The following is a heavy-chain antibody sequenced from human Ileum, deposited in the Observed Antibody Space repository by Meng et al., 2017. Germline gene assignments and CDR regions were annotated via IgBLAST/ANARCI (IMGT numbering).Heavy chain of an antibody. Sequence: GESLKISCAASGFTFSNYAMSWVRQAPGKGLEWVSTISASDGSTYYADSVKGRFTISRDNSKNTLYLQMNSLRAEDTAVYNCAKKFHYGSGAYLYYFAYWGQGKLV. CDR1: GFTFSNYA. CDR3: AKKFHYGSGAYLYYFAY. CDR2: ISASDGST. J-gene: IGHJ4*02. V-gene: IGHV3-23*01. D-gene: IGHD3-10*01.